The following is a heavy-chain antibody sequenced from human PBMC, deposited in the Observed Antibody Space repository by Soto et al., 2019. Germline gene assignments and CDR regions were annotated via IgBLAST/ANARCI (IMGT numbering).Heavy chain of an antibody. CDR3: ARAPGYYFDY. CDR2: INRDGRST. V-gene: IGHV3-20*04. J-gene: IGHJ4*02. Sequence: GGSLRLSCAASGFTFDDYGMSWVRQAPGKGLEWVSGINRDGRSTGYADSMKGRFTISRDNAKNSLYLQMNSLRAEDTALYFCARAPGYYFDYWGQGTLVTVSS. CDR1: GFTFDDYG.